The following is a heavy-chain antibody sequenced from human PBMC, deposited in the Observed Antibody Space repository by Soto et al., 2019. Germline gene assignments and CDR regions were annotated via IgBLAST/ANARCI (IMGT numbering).Heavy chain of an antibody. Sequence: LVESVGGLVYPGGSLRLSCEGSGFRFSDHSMNWVRQAPGKGLQWISYISSNSDITYYADSVKGRFTVSRDNANNALFLQMNSLRDDDTATYYCARLPKGSLVTAWGQGARVTVSS. CDR2: ISSNSDIT. J-gene: IGHJ4*02. V-gene: IGHV3-48*02. D-gene: IGHD2-21*02. CDR1: GFRFSDHS. CDR3: ARLPKGSLVTA.